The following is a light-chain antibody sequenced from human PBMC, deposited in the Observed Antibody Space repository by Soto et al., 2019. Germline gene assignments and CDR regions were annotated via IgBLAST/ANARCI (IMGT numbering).Light chain of an antibody. CDR1: HDISTF. J-gene: IGKJ5*01. CDR2: EAS. Sequence: DIQLTQSPSLLSASIGDRVTITCRASHDISTFLAWYQQKPGKAPKLLIYEASTLPSGVPSRFSGSGSGTDFTLTISGLLPEDFAAYHCQQLYTLPFTFGRGTRL. V-gene: IGKV1-9*01. CDR3: QQLYTLPFT.